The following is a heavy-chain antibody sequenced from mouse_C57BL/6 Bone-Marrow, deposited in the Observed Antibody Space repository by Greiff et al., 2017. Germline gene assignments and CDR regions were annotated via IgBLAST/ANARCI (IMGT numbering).Heavy chain of an antibody. CDR2: IRNKANGYTT. D-gene: IGHD1-1*01. CDR1: GFTFTDYY. J-gene: IGHJ2*01. V-gene: IGHV7-3*01. CDR3: ARSDGSLVLLDY. Sequence: EVKLMESGGGLVQPGGSLSLSCAASGFTFTDYYMSWVRQPPGKALEWLGFIRNKANGYTTESSAPVKGRFTISRDNSQSILYLQMNALRAEDSATYYCARSDGSLVLLDYWGQGTTLTVSS.